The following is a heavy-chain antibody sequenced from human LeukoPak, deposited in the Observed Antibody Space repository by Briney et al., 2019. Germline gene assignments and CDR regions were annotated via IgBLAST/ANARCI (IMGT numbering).Heavy chain of an antibody. Sequence: GGSLRLSCAASGFIVSSNYMSWVRQAPGKGLEWVSVIYSGNSTYYADSVKGRFTISRDNSKNTLYLQMNSLRAEDTAVYYCARIIAVAGSYDAFDIWGQGTMVTVSS. V-gene: IGHV3-53*05. CDR3: ARIIAVAGSYDAFDI. D-gene: IGHD6-19*01. J-gene: IGHJ3*02. CDR1: GFIVSSNY. CDR2: IYSGNST.